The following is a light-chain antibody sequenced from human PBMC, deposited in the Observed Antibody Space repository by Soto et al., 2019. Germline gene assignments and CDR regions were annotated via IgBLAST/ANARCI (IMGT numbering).Light chain of an antibody. CDR2: DAS. V-gene: IGKV3-11*01. J-gene: IGKJ4*01. CDR3: QQRSISPA. Sequence: EMVLKEPAATLSLSRGGRATLSCSPSQSVTNYSAWYQQHPGQAPRLLFYDASSTSSGIPARFSRSSSGTDFPLTISPLEPEDFAFYYRQQRSISPAFGGGTKVDI. CDR1: QSVTNY.